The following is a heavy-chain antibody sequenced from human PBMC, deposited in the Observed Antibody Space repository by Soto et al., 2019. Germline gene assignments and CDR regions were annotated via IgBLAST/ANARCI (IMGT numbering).Heavy chain of an antibody. CDR1: GGSISSGGYY. Sequence: PSETLSLTCTVSGGSISSGGYYWSWIRQHPGKGLEWIGYIYYSGSTHYNPSLKSRVTISVDTSKNQFSLKLSSVTAADTAVYYCARASGYPPYYYYGMDVWGQGTTVTVSS. CDR3: ARASGYPPYYYYGMDV. CDR2: IYYSGST. J-gene: IGHJ6*02. V-gene: IGHV4-31*03. D-gene: IGHD3-3*01.